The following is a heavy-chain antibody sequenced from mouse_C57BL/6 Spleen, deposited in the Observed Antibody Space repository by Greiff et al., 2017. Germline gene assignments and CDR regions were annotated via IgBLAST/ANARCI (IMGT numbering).Heavy chain of an antibody. Sequence: QVQLQQSGAELVRPGTSVKMSCKASGYTFTNYWIGWAKQRPGHGLEWIGDIYPGGGYTNYNEKFKGKATLTADKASSTAYMQFSSLTSEDSAIYFCAREDYGNFRAMDYWGQGTSVTVSS. CDR2: IYPGGGYT. CDR1: GYTFTNYW. CDR3: AREDYGNFRAMDY. V-gene: IGHV1-63*01. J-gene: IGHJ4*01. D-gene: IGHD2-1*01.